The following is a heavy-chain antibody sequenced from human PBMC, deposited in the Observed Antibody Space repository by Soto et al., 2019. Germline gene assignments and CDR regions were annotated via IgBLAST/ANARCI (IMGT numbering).Heavy chain of an antibody. CDR3: AQCDMVSQGTVDY. V-gene: IGHV3-23*01. CDR2: ITGSGSGT. Sequence: EVQLLESGGGLVQPGGSLRLSCAASGFTFSNYALSWVRQAPGKGLEWVSTITGSGSGTYYADSVKGRLTISRDNSKNTLSLQMNSLSVEDTAVYYCAQCDMVSQGTVDYWGQGTLVTVSS. D-gene: IGHD2-8*01. CDR1: GFTFSNYA. J-gene: IGHJ4*02.